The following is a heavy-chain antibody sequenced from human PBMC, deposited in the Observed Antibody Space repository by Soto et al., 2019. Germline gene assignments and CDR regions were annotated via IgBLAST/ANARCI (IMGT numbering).Heavy chain of an antibody. CDR2: INPNSGGT. D-gene: IGHD2-2*01. Sequence: ASVKVSCKASGYTFTGYYMHWVRQAPGQGLEWMGWINPNSGGTNYAQKFQGWVTMTRDTSISTAHMELSRLRSDDTAVYYCARDLLGYCSSASCYAPYYYYYGMDVWGQGTTVTVSS. V-gene: IGHV1-2*04. CDR3: ARDLLGYCSSASCYAPYYYYYGMDV. CDR1: GYTFTGYY. J-gene: IGHJ6*02.